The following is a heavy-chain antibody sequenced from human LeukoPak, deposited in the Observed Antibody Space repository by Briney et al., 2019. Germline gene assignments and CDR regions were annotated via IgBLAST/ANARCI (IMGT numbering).Heavy chain of an antibody. J-gene: IGHJ4*02. CDR1: GGSISSGSYS. CDR2: IYTSGST. CDR3: ARDRGYSYGYFDY. V-gene: IGHV4-61*02. Sequence: PSQTLSLTCTVSGGSISSGSYSWSWIRQPAGKGLEWIGRIYTSGSTNYNPSLKSRVTISVDTSKNQFSLKLSFVTAADTAVYYGARDRGYSYGYFDYWGQGTLVTVSS. D-gene: IGHD5-18*01.